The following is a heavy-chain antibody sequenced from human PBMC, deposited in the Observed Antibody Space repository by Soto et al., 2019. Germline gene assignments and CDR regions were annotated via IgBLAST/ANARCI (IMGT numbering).Heavy chain of an antibody. CDR2: IKQDVGEK. J-gene: IGHJ4*02. D-gene: IGHD5-18*01. Sequence: GGSLRLSCAASGFTFVYYWMSWVRQAPGKGLEWVAYIKQDVGEKYYVDSVKGRFTISRDNAKNSLYLQMNSLRGDDTAVYYCVRDYRVSYGYGPFDYWGQGTLVAVSS. V-gene: IGHV3-7*03. CDR1: GFTFVYYW. CDR3: VRDYRVSYGYGPFDY.